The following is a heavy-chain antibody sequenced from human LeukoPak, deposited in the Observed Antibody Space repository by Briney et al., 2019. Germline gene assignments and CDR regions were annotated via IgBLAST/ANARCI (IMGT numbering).Heavy chain of an antibody. V-gene: IGHV1-46*01. CDR3: ARDAPGGDWFDP. Sequence: ASVKVSRKASGYTFTSYYMHWVRQAPGQGLEWMGIINPSGGSTSYAQKFQGRVTMTRDTSTSTVYMELSSLRSEDTAVYYCARDAPGGDWFDPWGQGTLVTVSS. D-gene: IGHD3-16*01. J-gene: IGHJ5*02. CDR2: INPSGGST. CDR1: GYTFTSYY.